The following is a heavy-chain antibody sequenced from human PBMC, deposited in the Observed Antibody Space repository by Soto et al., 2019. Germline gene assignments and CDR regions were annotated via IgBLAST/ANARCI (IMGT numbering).Heavy chain of an antibody. V-gene: IGHV3-66*01. Sequence: PGGSLRLSCAASGLTVSSNYMSWVRQAPGKGLEWVSVIYTDGGTYFPDSVKGRFTISRDNSKNTMYLQMNSLRAEDTAVYYCARAAYAYSPFDSWGQGTPVTVSS. CDR3: ARAAYAYSPFDS. CDR1: GLTVSSNY. D-gene: IGHD2-2*01. CDR2: IYTDGGT. J-gene: IGHJ4*02.